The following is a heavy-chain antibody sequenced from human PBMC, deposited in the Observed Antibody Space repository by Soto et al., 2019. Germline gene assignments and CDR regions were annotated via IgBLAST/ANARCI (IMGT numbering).Heavy chain of an antibody. D-gene: IGHD3-3*01. CDR1: GFTFSNYW. J-gene: IGHJ4*02. CDR3: ARGLFLDY. Sequence: EVQLVESGGGLVQPGGSLRLSCATSGFTFSNYWMHWVRQAPGKGPVWVSRINEDESNTNYAGSVKGRFTISRDNAKTPRYLQMNSRRAEDTAVYYCARGLFLDYWGQGTRVTVSS. V-gene: IGHV3-74*01. CDR2: INEDESNT.